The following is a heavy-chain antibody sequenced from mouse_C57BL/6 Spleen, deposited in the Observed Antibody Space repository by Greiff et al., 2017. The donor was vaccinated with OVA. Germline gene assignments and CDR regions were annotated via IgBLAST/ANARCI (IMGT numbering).Heavy chain of an antibody. V-gene: IGHV2-2*01. J-gene: IGHJ4*01. Sequence: VQLVESGPGLVQPSQSLSITCTVSGFSLTSYGVHWVRQSPGKGLEWLGVVWSGGSPDYNAAFISRLSISKDNSKSQVFFKMNSLQADDTSIYYCARNGNYHYAMDYWGQGTSVTVSS. D-gene: IGHD2-1*01. CDR1: GFSLTSYG. CDR2: VWSGGSP. CDR3: ARNGNYHYAMDY.